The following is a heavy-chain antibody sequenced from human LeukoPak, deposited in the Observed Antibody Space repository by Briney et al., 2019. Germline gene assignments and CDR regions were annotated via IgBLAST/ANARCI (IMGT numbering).Heavy chain of an antibody. J-gene: IGHJ4*02. CDR1: GFTFSSYG. Sequence: GGSLRLSCAASGFTFSSYGMHWVRQAPGKGLEWVAFIRYDGSNKYYADSVKGRFTISRDNSKNTLYLQMNSLRAEDTAVYYCAKIRREVYYYGSGSYIGNFDYWGQGTLVTVSS. D-gene: IGHD3-10*01. V-gene: IGHV3-30*02. CDR2: IRYDGSNK. CDR3: AKIRREVYYYGSGSYIGNFDY.